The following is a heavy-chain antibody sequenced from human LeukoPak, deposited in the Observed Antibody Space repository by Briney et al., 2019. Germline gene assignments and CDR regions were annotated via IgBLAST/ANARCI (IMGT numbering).Heavy chain of an antibody. CDR1: GGSISSGDYY. D-gene: IGHD1-26*01. V-gene: IGHV4-30-4*08. J-gene: IGHJ3*02. CDR2: IYYSGST. CDR3: ARVLVGGSYYEKWHAFDI. Sequence: ASETLSPTCTVSGGSISSGDYYWSWIRQPPGKGLEWIGYIYYSGSTYYNPSLKSRVTISVDTSKDQFSLKLSSVTAADTAVCYCARVLVGGSYYEKWHAFDIWGQGTMVTVSS.